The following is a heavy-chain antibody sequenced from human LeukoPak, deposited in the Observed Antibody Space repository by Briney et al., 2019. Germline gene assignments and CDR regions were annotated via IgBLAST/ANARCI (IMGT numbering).Heavy chain of an antibody. J-gene: IGHJ4*02. Sequence: GGSLRLSCAASGFTFSSYSMNWVRQAPGKGLEWVSYISSSSSRIYYADSVRGRFTISRDNAKSSLYLQMNSLRAEDTAVHYCARADKGGYYDSSGYGYWGQGTLVTVSS. CDR2: ISSSSSRI. CDR3: ARADKGGYYDSSGYGY. D-gene: IGHD3-22*01. CDR1: GFTFSSYS. V-gene: IGHV3-48*01.